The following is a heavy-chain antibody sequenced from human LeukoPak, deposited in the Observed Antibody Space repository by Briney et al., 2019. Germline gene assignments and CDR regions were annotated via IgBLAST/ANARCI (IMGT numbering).Heavy chain of an antibody. D-gene: IGHD4-17*01. J-gene: IGHJ4*02. CDR3: ARWDEYGDYVGY. V-gene: IGHV4-31*03. CDR1: GGSISSGGYY. Sequence: SQTLSLTCTVSGGSISSGGYYWSWIRQHPGKGLEWIGYIYYSGSTYYNPSLKSRVTISVDTSKNQFPLKLSSVTAADTAVYYCARWDEYGDYVGYWGQGTLVTVSS. CDR2: IYYSGST.